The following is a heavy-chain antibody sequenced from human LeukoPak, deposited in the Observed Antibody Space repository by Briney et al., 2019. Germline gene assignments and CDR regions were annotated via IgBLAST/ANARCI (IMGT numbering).Heavy chain of an antibody. CDR2: ISAYNGNT. CDR3: ARDLEYGSGSYYDNWFDP. V-gene: IGHV1-18*01. CDR1: GYTFTSYG. J-gene: IGHJ5*02. Sequence: ASVKVSCKASGYTFTSYGISWVRQAPGQGLEWMGWISAYNGNTNYAQKLQGRVTMTTDTSTSTTYMELRSLRSAATAVYYCARDLEYGSGSYYDNWFDPWGQGTLVTVSS. D-gene: IGHD3-10*01.